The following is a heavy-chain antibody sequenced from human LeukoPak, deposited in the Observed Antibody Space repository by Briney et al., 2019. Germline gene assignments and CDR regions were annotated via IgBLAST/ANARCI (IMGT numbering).Heavy chain of an antibody. CDR3: ARDRYYYDSSGPRGLDYYYGMDV. Sequence: GGSLRLSCAASGFTFSTYAMSWVRQAPGKGLEWVSAITGSGGSTYYADSVKGRFTISRDNSKGTLYLQMNSLRAEDTAVYYCARDRYYYDSSGPRGLDYYYGMDVWGQGTTVTVSS. J-gene: IGHJ6*02. D-gene: IGHD3-22*01. CDR2: ITGSGGST. CDR1: GFTFSTYA. V-gene: IGHV3-23*01.